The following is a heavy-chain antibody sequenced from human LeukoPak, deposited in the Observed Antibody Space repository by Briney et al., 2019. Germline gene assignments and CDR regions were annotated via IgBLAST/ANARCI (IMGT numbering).Heavy chain of an antibody. Sequence: GRSLRLSCAVSGFSVTNNYMGWGRQGPGKGLEWGSVFYVGGATYYADSVKGRFTISRDNSENTLYLQMKSLRAEDTAVYYCARGDGYNFFDYWGQGTLVTVSS. V-gene: IGHV3-53*01. CDR3: ARGDGYNFFDY. D-gene: IGHD5-24*01. CDR1: GFSVTNNY. CDR2: FYVGGAT. J-gene: IGHJ4*02.